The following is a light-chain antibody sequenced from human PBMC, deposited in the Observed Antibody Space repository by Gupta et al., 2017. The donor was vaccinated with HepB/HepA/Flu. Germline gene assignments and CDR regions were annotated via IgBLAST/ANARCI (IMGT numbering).Light chain of an antibody. V-gene: IGLV1-47*01. CDR2: RDY. J-gene: IGLJ2*01. CDR1: TSNIGRNS. Sequence: QSVLTQPPSASGTPGQSVTIACSGGTSNIGRNSVYWYKQFPGSAPQLLIYRDYQRPSGVPERFSGSKSGTSASLAISGLRSGDEAPYYCGAWDDTLSGAVFGGGTKLTVL. CDR3: GAWDDTLSGAV.